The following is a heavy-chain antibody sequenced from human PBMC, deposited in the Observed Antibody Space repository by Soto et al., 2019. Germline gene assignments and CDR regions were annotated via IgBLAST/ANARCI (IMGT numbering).Heavy chain of an antibody. CDR3: AREGRITMVRGVYNYGMDV. CDR1: GGSISSSNW. V-gene: IGHV4-4*02. D-gene: IGHD3-10*01. CDR2: IYHSGST. Sequence: QVQLQESGPGLVKPSGTLSLTCAVSGGSISSSNWWSWVRQPPGKGLEWIGEIYHSGSTNYNPSLKSRVTISVDMSKNQFSLKLSSVTAADTAVYYCAREGRITMVRGVYNYGMDVWGQGTTVTVSS. J-gene: IGHJ6*02.